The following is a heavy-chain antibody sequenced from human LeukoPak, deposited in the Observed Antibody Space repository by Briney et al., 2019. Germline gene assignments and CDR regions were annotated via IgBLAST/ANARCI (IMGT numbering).Heavy chain of an antibody. J-gene: IGHJ4*02. CDR3: ARNSGNTDFDY. D-gene: IGHD1-26*01. CDR2: VYHSGST. V-gene: IGHV4-39*07. Sequence: SETLSLTCTVSGGSIRSSYYYWGWIRQPPGKGLEWIGEVYHSGSTNYNPSLKSRVTISVDKSKNQFSLKLSSVTAADTAVYYCARNSGNTDFDYWGQGALVTISS. CDR1: GGSIRSSYYY.